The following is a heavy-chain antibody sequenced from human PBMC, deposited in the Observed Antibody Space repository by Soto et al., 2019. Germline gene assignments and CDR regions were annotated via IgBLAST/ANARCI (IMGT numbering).Heavy chain of an antibody. D-gene: IGHD2-8*01. V-gene: IGHV3-30-3*01. J-gene: IGHJ6*02. CDR1: GFTFSSYA. CDR2: ISYDGSNK. Sequence: GSLRLSCAASGFTFSSYAMHWVRQAPGKGLEWVAVISYDGSNKYYADSVKGRFTISRDNSKNTLYLQMNSLRAEDTAVYYCARDLAKWFASFRYYYYYGMDVWGQGTTVTVSS. CDR3: ARDLAKWFASFRYYYYYGMDV.